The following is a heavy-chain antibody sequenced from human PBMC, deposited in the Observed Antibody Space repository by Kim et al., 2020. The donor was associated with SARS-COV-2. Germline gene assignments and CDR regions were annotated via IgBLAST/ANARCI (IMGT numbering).Heavy chain of an antibody. V-gene: IGHV3-21*05. Sequence: GGSLRLSCAASAFSLNKYSMNWVRQAPGKGLEWVSYISSSGKIIYYADSVKGRFTISRDNAKDSLYLQMNSLRAEDTAVYFCARDLDTETYYNYNGMDVWGQGTTVIVSS. D-gene: IGHD5-18*01. CDR2: ISSSGKII. CDR1: AFSLNKYS. CDR3: ARDLDTETYYNYNGMDV. J-gene: IGHJ6*02.